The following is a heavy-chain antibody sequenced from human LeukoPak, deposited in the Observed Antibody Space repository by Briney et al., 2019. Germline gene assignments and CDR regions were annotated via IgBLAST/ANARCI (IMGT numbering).Heavy chain of an antibody. J-gene: IGHJ6*03. D-gene: IGHD6-19*01. CDR1: GYSISSGYY. CDR3: AREVIAVAGYYYYYYMDV. CDR2: IYHSGST. Sequence: PSETLSLTCAVSGYSISSGYYWGWIRQPPGKGLEWIGSIYHSGSTYYNPSLKSRVTISVDTSKNQFSLKLSSVTAADTAVYYCAREVIAVAGYYYYYYMDVWGKGTTVTVSS. V-gene: IGHV4-38-2*02.